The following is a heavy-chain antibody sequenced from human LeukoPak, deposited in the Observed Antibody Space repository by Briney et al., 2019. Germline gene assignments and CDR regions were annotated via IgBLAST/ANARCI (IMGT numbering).Heavy chain of an antibody. CDR3: ARIEQLINRYYYYYMDV. Sequence: SETLSLTCTVSGGSISSSSYYWGWIRQPPGKGLEWIGSIYYSGSTYYNPSLKSRVTISVDTSKNQFSLKLSSVTAADTAVYYCARIEQLINRYYYYYMDVWGKGTTVTVSS. V-gene: IGHV4-39*07. J-gene: IGHJ6*03. D-gene: IGHD6-13*01. CDR1: GGSISSSSYY. CDR2: IYYSGST.